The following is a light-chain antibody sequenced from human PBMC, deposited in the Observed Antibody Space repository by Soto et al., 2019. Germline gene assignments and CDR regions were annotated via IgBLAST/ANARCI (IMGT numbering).Light chain of an antibody. CDR1: SSDVGTYNY. V-gene: IGLV2-14*01. Sequence: QSLLTLPASVSGSPGQSITISCTGTSSDVGTYNYVSWYQHHPGKAPKLIIYEVSNRPSGVSNRFSGSKSGSTASLTISGLQAEDEADYHCTSYTRDTALVFGTGTKVTVL. CDR3: TSYTRDTALV. CDR2: EVS. J-gene: IGLJ1*01.